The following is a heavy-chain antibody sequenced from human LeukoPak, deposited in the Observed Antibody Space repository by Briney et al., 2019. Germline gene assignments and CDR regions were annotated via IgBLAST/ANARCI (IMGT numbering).Heavy chain of an antibody. CDR1: GFTFSSYS. J-gene: IGHJ4*02. D-gene: IGHD5-18*01. Sequence: GGSLRLSCAASGFTFSSYSMNWVRQAPGKGLEWVSSIFPSGGEIHYADSVRGRFTISRDNSKSILSLQMNSLRAEDTAIYYCATYRQVLLPFESWGQGTLVTVSS. CDR3: ATYRQVLLPFES. V-gene: IGHV3-21*04. CDR2: IFPSGGEI.